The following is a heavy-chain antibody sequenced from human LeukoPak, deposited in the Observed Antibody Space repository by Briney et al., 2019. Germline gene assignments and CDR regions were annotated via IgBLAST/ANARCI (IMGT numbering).Heavy chain of an antibody. CDR1: GYTSTIYD. Sequence: GASVIVSSKASGYTSTIYDINWARHATGQAHEWMGWMNPNSGNTGYAQKFQCRVTITSNTSIITAYIALSSPTSEHTTVYYSAGASSSWYRVEKRFDPWGQGTLVTVSS. CDR3: AGASSSWYRVEKRFDP. J-gene: IGHJ5*02. D-gene: IGHD6-13*01. V-gene: IGHV1-8*01. CDR2: MNPNSGNT.